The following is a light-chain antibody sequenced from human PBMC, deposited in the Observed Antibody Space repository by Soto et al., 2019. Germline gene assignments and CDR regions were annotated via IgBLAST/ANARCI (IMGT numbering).Light chain of an antibody. Sequence: RAIQRVSSSYLAWYQQKPGQAPRLLIYGASSRATGIPDRFSGSGSGTRLTLTISSLDPQAVAVYYCQQCSGWPPGTFGVGTKVDNK. CDR3: QQCSGWPPGT. CDR1: QRVSSSY. J-gene: IGKJ4*01. CDR2: GAS. V-gene: IGKV3D-20*02.